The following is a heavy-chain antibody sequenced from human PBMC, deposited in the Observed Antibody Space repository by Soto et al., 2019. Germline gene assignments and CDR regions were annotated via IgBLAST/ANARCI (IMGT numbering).Heavy chain of an antibody. CDR3: ARGQRYYYSSGSYYKVPTLDY. V-gene: IGHV4-34*01. CDR2: INHSGST. CDR1: GGSFSGYY. D-gene: IGHD3-10*01. J-gene: IGHJ4*02. Sequence: SETLSLTCAVYGGSFSGYYWSWVRQRPGKGLEWIGEINHSGSTNYNPSLKSRVTISVDTSKNQFSLKLSSVTAADTAVYYCARGQRYYYSSGSYYKVPTLDYWGQGTQVT.